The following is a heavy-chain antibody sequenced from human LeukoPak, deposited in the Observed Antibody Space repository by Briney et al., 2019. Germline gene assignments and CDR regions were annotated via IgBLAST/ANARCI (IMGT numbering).Heavy chain of an antibody. CDR2: INPSGGST. V-gene: IGHV1-46*01. CDR3: ARGGGFFSSGSNPGDALVF. Sequence: GASVKVSCKASGYTFTSYYMHWVRQAPGQGLEWMGIINPSGGSTSYAQKFQGRVTMTRDTSTSTVYMELSSLRSEDTAVYYCARGGGFFSSGSNPGDALVFGGQGTMVT. J-gene: IGHJ3*01. D-gene: IGHD3-3*01. CDR1: GYTFTSYY.